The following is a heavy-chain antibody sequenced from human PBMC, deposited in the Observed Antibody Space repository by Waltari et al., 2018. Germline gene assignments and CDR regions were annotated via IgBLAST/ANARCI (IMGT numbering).Heavy chain of an antibody. CDR3: ATLRDAAGND. Sequence: EVQLVESGGGLVQPGGSLRLSCATSGFTFTNYWMSWVRQAPGKGLEWLANINHDGSGKFFLGSVKGRFTISRDNAKKSVYLQMNSLTGEDTAVYYCATLRDAAGNDWGQGTLVTVSS. CDR2: INHDGSGK. CDR1: GFTFTNYW. J-gene: IGHJ4*02. V-gene: IGHV3-7*01. D-gene: IGHD6-13*01.